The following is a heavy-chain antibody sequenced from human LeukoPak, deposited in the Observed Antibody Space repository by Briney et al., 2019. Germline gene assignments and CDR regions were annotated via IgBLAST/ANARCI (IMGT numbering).Heavy chain of an antibody. D-gene: IGHD4-23*01. J-gene: IGHJ4*02. CDR1: GGTFSSYA. CDR3: ARAGYGGNSGFDY. V-gene: IGHV1-46*01. CDR2: INPSGGST. Sequence: ASVKVSCKASGGTFSSYAISWVRQAPGQGLEWMGIINPSGGSTSYAQKFQGRVTMTRDTSTSTVYMELSSLRSEDTAVYYCARAGYGGNSGFDYWGQGTLVTVSS.